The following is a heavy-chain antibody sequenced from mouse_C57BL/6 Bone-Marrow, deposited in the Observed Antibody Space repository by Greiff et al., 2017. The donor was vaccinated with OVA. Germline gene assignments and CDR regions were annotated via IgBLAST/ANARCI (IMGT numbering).Heavy chain of an antibody. J-gene: IGHJ3*01. CDR1: GYAFSSSW. D-gene: IGHD4-1*02. V-gene: IGHV1-82*01. CDR3: ARSNLAWFAY. Sequence: QVQLQQSGPELVKPGASVKISCKASGYAFSSSWMNWVKQRPGKGLEWIGRIYPGDGDTNYNGKFKGKATLTADKSSSTAYTQLSSLTSEDSAVYFCARSNLAWFAYWGQGTLVTVSA. CDR2: IYPGDGDT.